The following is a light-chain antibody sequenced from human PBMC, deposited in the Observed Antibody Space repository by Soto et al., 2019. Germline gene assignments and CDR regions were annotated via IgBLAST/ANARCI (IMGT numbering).Light chain of an antibody. J-gene: IGKJ4*01. Sequence: EIVLTQSPATLSLSPGERATLSCRASQSVSSYLAWYQQKPGQAPRLLIYDASNSATGIPARFSGSGYGTAFTLTISSLEPEDFAVYYGQQRSNWPLTFGGGTKVEIK. CDR3: QQRSNWPLT. V-gene: IGKV3-11*01. CDR2: DAS. CDR1: QSVSSY.